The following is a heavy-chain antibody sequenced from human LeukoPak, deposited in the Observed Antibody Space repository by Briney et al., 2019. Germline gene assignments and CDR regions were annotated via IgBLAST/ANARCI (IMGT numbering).Heavy chain of an antibody. CDR3: AREEYSSSWYRFDY. V-gene: IGHV4-30-2*01. Sequence: PSQTLSLTCTVSGGSISSGGYYWSWIRQPPGKGLEWIGYIYHSGSTYYNPSLKSRVTISVDRSKNQFSLKLSSVTAADTAVYYCAREEYSSSWYRFDYWGQGTLVTVSS. J-gene: IGHJ4*02. CDR2: IYHSGST. CDR1: GGSISSGGYY. D-gene: IGHD6-13*01.